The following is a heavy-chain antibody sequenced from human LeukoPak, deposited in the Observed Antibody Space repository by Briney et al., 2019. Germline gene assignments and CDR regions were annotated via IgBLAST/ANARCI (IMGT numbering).Heavy chain of an antibody. D-gene: IGHD3-3*01. J-gene: IGHJ4*02. Sequence: ETLSLTCAVYGGSFSGYYWSWIRQPPGKGLEWIGEIKHSGSTNYNPSLKSRVTISVDTSKNQFSLKLSSVTAADTAVYYCARARSYYDFWSGYYDYGYWGQGTLVTVSS. CDR1: GGSFSGYY. CDR3: ARARSYYDFWSGYYDYGY. CDR2: IKHSGST. V-gene: IGHV4-34*01.